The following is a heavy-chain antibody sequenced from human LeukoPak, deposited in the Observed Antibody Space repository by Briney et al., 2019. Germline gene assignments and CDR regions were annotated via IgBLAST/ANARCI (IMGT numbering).Heavy chain of an antibody. V-gene: IGHV3-23*01. J-gene: IGHJ6*02. CDR3: ASPGVAAAAGYYYGMDV. Sequence: GGSLRLSCAASGFTFSIYAMSWVRQAPGKGLEWVSGISGSGGSTYYADSVKGRFTISRDNSKNTLYLQLNSLRAEDTAVYYCASPGVAAAAGYYYGMDVWGQGTTVTVSS. D-gene: IGHD6-13*01. CDR2: ISGSGGST. CDR1: GFTFSIYA.